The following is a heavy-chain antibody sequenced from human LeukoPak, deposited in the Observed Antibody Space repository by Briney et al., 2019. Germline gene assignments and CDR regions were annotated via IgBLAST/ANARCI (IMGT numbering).Heavy chain of an antibody. V-gene: IGHV4-59*08. Sequence: SETLSLTCTVSGGSISSYYWSWIRQPPGKGLEWIGYIYYSGSTNYNPSLKSRVTISVDTSKNQFSLKLSSVTAADTAVYYCARLNPLGPYNWFDPWGQGTLVTISS. D-gene: IGHD7-27*01. CDR2: IYYSGST. CDR3: ARLNPLGPYNWFDP. J-gene: IGHJ5*02. CDR1: GGSISSYY.